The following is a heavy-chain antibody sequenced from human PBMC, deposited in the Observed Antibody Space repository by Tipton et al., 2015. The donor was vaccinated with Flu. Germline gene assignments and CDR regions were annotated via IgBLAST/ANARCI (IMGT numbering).Heavy chain of an antibody. CDR3: ARDQHVGGDYFDY. CDR2: IWYDGSNK. D-gene: IGHD3-16*01. CDR1: GFTFSSYD. Sequence: SLRLSCAASGFTFSSYDMHWVRQAPGKGLEWVAVIWYDGSNKYYADSVKGRFTISRDNSKNTLYLQMNSLRAEDTAVYYCARDQHVGGDYFDYWGQGTLVTVSS. V-gene: IGHV3-33*08. J-gene: IGHJ4*02.